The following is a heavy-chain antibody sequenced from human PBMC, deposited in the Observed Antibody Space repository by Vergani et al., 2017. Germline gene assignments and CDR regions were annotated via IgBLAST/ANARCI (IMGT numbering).Heavy chain of an antibody. J-gene: IGHJ5*02. CDR1: GFTFSSYW. Sequence: EVQLVESGGGLVQPGGSLRLSCAASGFTFSSYWMSWVRQAPGKGLEWVANIKQDGSEKYYVDSVKGRFTLSRDNAKNSLYLQMNSLRAEDTAVYYFAREEWELPPGWFDPWGQGTLVTVS. V-gene: IGHV3-7*01. CDR3: AREEWELPPGWFDP. D-gene: IGHD1-26*01. CDR2: IKQDGSEK.